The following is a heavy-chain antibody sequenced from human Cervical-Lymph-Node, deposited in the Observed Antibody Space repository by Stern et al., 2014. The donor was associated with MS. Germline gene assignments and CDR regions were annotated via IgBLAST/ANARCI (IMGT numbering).Heavy chain of an antibody. V-gene: IGHV5-51*01. J-gene: IGHJ5*02. CDR3: ARLYGDYVGWFDP. Sequence: MQLVQSGAEVKKPGESLKISCKGSEYNFTNYWIGWVRQMPGKGLEWMGIIYPGDSDTRYSPSFQGQVTISADKSISTAYLQWSSLRASDTAMYFCARLYGDYVGWFDPWGQGTLVTVSS. CDR2: IYPGDSDT. CDR1: EYNFTNYW. D-gene: IGHD4-17*01.